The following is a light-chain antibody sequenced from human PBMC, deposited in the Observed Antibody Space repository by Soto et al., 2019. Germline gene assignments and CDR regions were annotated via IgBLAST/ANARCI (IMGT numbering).Light chain of an antibody. CDR1: QSVSGS. V-gene: IGKV3-11*01. CDR3: QEGTYWPA. J-gene: IGKJ4*01. CDR2: DAS. Sequence: EIVLTQSPAILSLSPREKATLSCRASQSVSGSLGWYQQKPGQAPRLIIYDASVRATGIPARFSGSGSGTDFTLTISSLEPEDFAVYYCQEGTYWPAFGGGTKVDIK.